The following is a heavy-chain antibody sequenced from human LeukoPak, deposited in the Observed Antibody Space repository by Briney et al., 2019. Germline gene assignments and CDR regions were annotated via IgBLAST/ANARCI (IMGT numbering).Heavy chain of an antibody. V-gene: IGHV4-61*02. Sequence: SQTLSLTCAVSGGSISSGGYSWSWIRQPAGKGLEWIGRIYTSGSTNYNPSLKSRVTMSVDTSKNQFSLKLSSVTAADTAVYYCARTSGSYYYYYYYMDVWGKGTTVTVSS. CDR3: ARTSGSYYYYYYYMDV. D-gene: IGHD1-26*01. CDR1: GGSISSGGYS. J-gene: IGHJ6*03. CDR2: IYTSGST.